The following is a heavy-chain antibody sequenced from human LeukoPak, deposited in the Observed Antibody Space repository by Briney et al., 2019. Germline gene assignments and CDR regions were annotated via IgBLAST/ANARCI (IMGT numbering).Heavy chain of an antibody. CDR3: ANDDFGASGLPDY. J-gene: IGHJ4*02. D-gene: IGHD4-17*01. CDR2: INGDASST. V-gene: IGHV3-74*01. Sequence: PGGSLRLSCAASGFAFTSYWMHWVRQAPGKGLVSVARINGDASSTNYADSVNGQFTISRDNAKSTLYLQMNSLRAEDTAVYYCANDDFGASGLPDYWGQGTLVTVSS. CDR1: GFAFTSYW.